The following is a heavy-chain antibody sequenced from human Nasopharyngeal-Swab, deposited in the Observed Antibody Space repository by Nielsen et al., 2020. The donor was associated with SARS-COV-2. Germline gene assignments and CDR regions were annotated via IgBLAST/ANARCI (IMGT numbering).Heavy chain of an antibody. D-gene: IGHD3-22*01. Sequence: GGSLRLSCAVSGFSISSTFINWVRQAPGKGLEWISLINSAGEGVYGDSVKGRFTISRDTSKNTVSLQMNSLRAEDTAVYYCARDSPGTDSSGYDDAFDIWGQGTMVTVSS. CDR3: ARDSPGTDSSGYDDAFDI. J-gene: IGHJ3*02. CDR2: INSAGEG. V-gene: IGHV3-53*01. CDR1: GFSISSTF.